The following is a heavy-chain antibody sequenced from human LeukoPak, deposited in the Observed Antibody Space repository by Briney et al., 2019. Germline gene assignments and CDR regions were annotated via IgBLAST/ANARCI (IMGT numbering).Heavy chain of an antibody. CDR2: ISSGSTTI. Sequence: AGGSLRLSCAASRFTFSSYGMNWVRQAPGKGLEWVSYISSGSTTIYYADSVKGRFTISRDNAKNSLYLQMNSLRAEDTAVYYCARAGSTDAFDIWGQGTMVTVSS. CDR3: ARAGSTDAFDI. CDR1: RFTFSSYG. J-gene: IGHJ3*02. V-gene: IGHV3-48*04. D-gene: IGHD1-26*01.